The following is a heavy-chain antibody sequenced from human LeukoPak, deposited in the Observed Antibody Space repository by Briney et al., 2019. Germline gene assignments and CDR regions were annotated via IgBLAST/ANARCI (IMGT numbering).Heavy chain of an antibody. CDR3: ATRYSSSWDLG. CDR2: ISSSSSYI. D-gene: IGHD6-13*01. Sequence: PGGSLRLSCAASGFTFSSYSMNWVRQAPGKGPEWVSSISSSSSYIYYADSAKGRFTISRDNAKNSLYLQMNSLRAEDTAVYYCATRYSSSWDLGWGQGTLVTVSS. J-gene: IGHJ4*02. V-gene: IGHV3-21*01. CDR1: GFTFSSYS.